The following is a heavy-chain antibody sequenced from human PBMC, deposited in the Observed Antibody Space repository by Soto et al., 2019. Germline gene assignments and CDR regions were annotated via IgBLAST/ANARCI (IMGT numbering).Heavy chain of an antibody. CDR1: GFNFIRNY. D-gene: IGHD3-10*01. CDR2: LYSGGTT. Sequence: EVQLVESGGGLIQPGGSLRLSCAASGFNFIRNYMIWVRQAPGKGLEWVSILYSGGTTYYADSVKGRFTISRDTSENTLYLQWKSMRAEDTAVYYCARGLYDSGSFYLDFWGQGTLVTVSS. J-gene: IGHJ4*02. CDR3: ARGLYDSGSFYLDF. V-gene: IGHV3-53*01.